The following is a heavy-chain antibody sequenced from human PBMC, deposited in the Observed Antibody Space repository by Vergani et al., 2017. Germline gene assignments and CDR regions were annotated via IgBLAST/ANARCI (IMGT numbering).Heavy chain of an antibody. D-gene: IGHD3-3*01. CDR2: IWYDGSNK. J-gene: IGHJ5*02. CDR1: GFTFSSYG. V-gene: IGHV3-33*01. CDR3: ARWNYDFWSGRKNWFDP. Sequence: QVQLLESGGGVVQPGRSLRLSCASSGFTFSSYGMHWVRQAPGKGLEWVAVIWYDGSNKYYADSLKGRFTISRDNSKNTLYMQMNSLRAEDTAVYYCARWNYDFWSGRKNWFDPWGQGTLVTVSS.